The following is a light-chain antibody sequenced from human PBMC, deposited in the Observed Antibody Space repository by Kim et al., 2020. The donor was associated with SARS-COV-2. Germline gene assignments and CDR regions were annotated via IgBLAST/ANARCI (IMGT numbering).Light chain of an antibody. CDR1: SSNIGAGYD. CDR3: QSYDSSLSGSVV. CDR2: GNS. V-gene: IGLV1-40*01. Sequence: VTISGTGISSNIGAGYDVPWYQQLPGTAPNLLIYGNSNRPSGVPDRFSGAKSGTSASLAITGLQAEDEADYYCQSYDSSLSGSVVFGGGTQLTVL. J-gene: IGLJ2*01.